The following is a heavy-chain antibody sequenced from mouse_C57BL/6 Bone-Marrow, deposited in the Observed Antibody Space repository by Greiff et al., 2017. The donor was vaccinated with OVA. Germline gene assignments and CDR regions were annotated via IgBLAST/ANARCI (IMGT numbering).Heavy chain of an antibody. J-gene: IGHJ3*01. Sequence: QVQLQQPGAELVKPGASVKLSCKASGYTFTSYWMQWVKQRPGQGLEWIGEIDPSDSYTNYNQKFKGKATLTVDTSSSTAYMQLRSLTSEDSAVYYCAREGYARWFAYWGQGTLVTVSA. D-gene: IGHD2-2*01. CDR2: IDPSDSYT. V-gene: IGHV1-50*01. CDR1: GYTFTSYW. CDR3: AREGYARWFAY.